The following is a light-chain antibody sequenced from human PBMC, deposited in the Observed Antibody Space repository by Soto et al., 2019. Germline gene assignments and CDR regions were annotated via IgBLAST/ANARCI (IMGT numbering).Light chain of an antibody. CDR2: EVS. CDR1: SSDVGGYNY. Sequence: QSALTQPASVSGSPGQSITISCTGTSSDVGGYNYVSWYQHHPGKAPKLMIYEVSNRPSGVSNRFSGSKSGNTASLTISGLQAEDEADYYWSSYTGSSTPVFGGGTQLTVL. V-gene: IGLV2-14*01. CDR3: SSYTGSSTPV. J-gene: IGLJ3*02.